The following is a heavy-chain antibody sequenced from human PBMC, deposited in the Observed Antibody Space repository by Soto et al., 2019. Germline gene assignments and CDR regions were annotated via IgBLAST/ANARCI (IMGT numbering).Heavy chain of an antibody. D-gene: IGHD3-22*01. CDR2: ISSKGGST. Sequence: EVTLRCSCSLSQFTLNRSAMHWVRNAPGKGLQSLSFISSKGGSTYHVESGKGRFTISRYNSKITLYCQIRSMRAEDTAAYGCVKVVKGSTLIPYYYDSSGYYYDAFNIWGQGTKVTVSS. CDR3: VKVVKGSTLIPYYYDSSGYYYDAFNI. J-gene: IGHJ3*02. CDR1: QFTLNRSA. V-gene: IGHV3-64D*06.